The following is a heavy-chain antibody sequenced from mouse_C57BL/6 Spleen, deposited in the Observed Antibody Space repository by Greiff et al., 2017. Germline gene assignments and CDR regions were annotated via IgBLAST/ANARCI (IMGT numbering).Heavy chain of an antibody. CDR3: ARQDGSSSFAY. D-gene: IGHD1-1*01. CDR1: GFTFSDYG. V-gene: IGHV5-15*01. CDR2: ISNLAYSI. J-gene: IGHJ3*01. Sequence: EVKLMESGGGLVQPGESLKLSCAASGFTFSDYGMAWVRQAPRKGPEWVAFISNLAYSIYYADTVTGRFTISRENAKNTLYLEMSSLRSEDTAMYYCARQDGSSSFAYWGQGTLVTVSA.